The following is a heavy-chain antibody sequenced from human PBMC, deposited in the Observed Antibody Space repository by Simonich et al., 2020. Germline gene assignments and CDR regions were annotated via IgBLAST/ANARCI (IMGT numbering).Heavy chain of an antibody. CDR2: NNPNSGGT. J-gene: IGHJ3*02. D-gene: IGHD7-27*01. CDR3: ARGPRWTGDDAFDI. V-gene: IGHV1-2*02. CDR1: GYTFTGYY. Sequence: QVQLVQSGAEVKKPGASVKVSCKASGYTFTGYYMHWVRQAPGQGLEWMGVNNPNSGGTNQCQNFKGRVTMTRETSISPAYMELSRLRSDDTAVYYCARGPRWTGDDAFDIWGQGTMVTVSS.